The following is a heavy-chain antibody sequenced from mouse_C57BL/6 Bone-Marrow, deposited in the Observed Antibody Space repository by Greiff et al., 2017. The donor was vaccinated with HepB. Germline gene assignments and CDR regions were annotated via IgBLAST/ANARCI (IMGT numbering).Heavy chain of an antibody. CDR3: TPHYYGSSYSAY. CDR2: IDPENGDT. Sequence: VQLQQSGAELVRPGASVKLSCTASGFNIKDDYMHWVKQRPEQGLEWIGWIDPENGDTEYASKFQGKATITADTSSNTAYLQLSSLTSEDTAVYYCTPHYYGSSYSAYWGQGTLVTVSA. CDR1: GFNIKDDY. J-gene: IGHJ3*01. V-gene: IGHV14-4*01. D-gene: IGHD1-1*01.